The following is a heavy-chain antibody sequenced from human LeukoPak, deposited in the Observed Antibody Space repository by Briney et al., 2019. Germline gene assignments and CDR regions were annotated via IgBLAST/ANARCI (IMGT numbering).Heavy chain of an antibody. CDR1: GFTFSSYW. J-gene: IGHJ4*02. CDR3: VRESTSLTTFGLDY. D-gene: IGHD4-17*01. Sequence: GGSLRLSCAASGFTFSSYWMSWVRQAPGKGLEWVANIKQDGSEKYYVDSVKGRFTISRDNAKNSLYLQMNSLRAEDTAVYYCVRESTSLTTFGLDYWGQGTLVTVSS. V-gene: IGHV3-7*01. CDR2: IKQDGSEK.